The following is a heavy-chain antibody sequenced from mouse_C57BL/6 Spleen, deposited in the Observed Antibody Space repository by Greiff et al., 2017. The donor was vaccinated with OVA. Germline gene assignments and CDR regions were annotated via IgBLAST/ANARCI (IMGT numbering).Heavy chain of an antibody. CDR1: GFSLSTSGMG. V-gene: IGHV8-12*01. J-gene: IGHJ4*01. Sequence: QVTLKVCGPGILQSSQTLSLTCSFSGFSLSTSGMGVSWIRQPSGKGLEWLAHIYWDDDKRYNPSLKSRLTISQDTSRNQVFLKITSVDTADTATYYCARRADDYYGSSSLYAMDYWGQGTSVTVSS. D-gene: IGHD1-1*01. CDR3: ARRADDYYGSSSLYAMDY. CDR2: IYWDDDK.